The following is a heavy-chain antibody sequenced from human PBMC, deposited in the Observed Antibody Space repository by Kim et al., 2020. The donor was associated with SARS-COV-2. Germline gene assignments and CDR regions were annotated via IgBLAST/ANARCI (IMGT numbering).Heavy chain of an antibody. J-gene: IGHJ5*02. CDR3: ATSDTYGSGSYP. V-gene: IGHV4-39*07. D-gene: IGHD3-10*01. CDR2: IDYSGTT. CDR1: GATVSTSSHY. Sequence: SETLSLTFTVSGATVSTSSHYWGWIRQSPGKGLEWIATIDYSGTTYRNPSFESRVSVTVDTSRNQFSLNLRSMTDADTALYYCATSDTYGSGSYPW.